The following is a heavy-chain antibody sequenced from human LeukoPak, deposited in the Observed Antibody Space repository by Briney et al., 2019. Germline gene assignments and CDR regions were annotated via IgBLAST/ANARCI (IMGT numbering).Heavy chain of an antibody. Sequence: GGSLRLSCAASGFTFSSYWMSWVRQAPGKGLEWVANIKQDGSEKYYVDSVKGRFTISRDNAKNSLYLQMNSLRAEDTAVYYCARAGTGTTVTITFLNYWGQGTLVTVSS. CDR2: IKQDGSEK. CDR3: ARAGTGTTVTITFLNY. J-gene: IGHJ4*02. D-gene: IGHD4-17*01. V-gene: IGHV3-7*01. CDR1: GFTFSSYW.